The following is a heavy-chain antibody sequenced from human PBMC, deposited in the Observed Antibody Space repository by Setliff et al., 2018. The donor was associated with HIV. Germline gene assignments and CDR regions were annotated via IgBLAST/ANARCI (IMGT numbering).Heavy chain of an antibody. Sequence: SETLSLTCTVSGVSISSRAFYWSWIRHHPGRGLEWIGNIYYSGSTYYNPSLKTRVNISADTSKNQFSLRLSSVTAADTAVYYCTRMVCSSSGCYGGGYNWFDPWGQGTLVTVSS. V-gene: IGHV4-31*03. CDR3: TRMVCSSSGCYGGGYNWFDP. CDR2: IYYSGST. D-gene: IGHD2-2*01. J-gene: IGHJ5*02. CDR1: GVSISSRAFY.